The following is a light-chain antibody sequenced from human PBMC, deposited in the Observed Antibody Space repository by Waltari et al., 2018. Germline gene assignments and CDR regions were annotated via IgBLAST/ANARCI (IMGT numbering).Light chain of an antibody. CDR2: DVT. Sequence: QSALTQPRPVSGSPGQSVTISCTGTSRDVGGYNYVPWYQHHPGKAPKLIIYDVTKRPSGVPDRFSASKSDNTASLTISGLQAEDEADYYCCSYAGSITFWVFGGGTKLTVL. CDR1: SRDVGGYNY. J-gene: IGLJ3*02. CDR3: CSYAGSITFWV. V-gene: IGLV2-11*01.